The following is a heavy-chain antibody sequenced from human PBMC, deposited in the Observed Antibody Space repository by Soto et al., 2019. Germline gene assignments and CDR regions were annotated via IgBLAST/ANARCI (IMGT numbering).Heavy chain of an antibody. V-gene: IGHV4-30-4*08. J-gene: IGHJ6*02. D-gene: IGHD2-21*02. CDR1: GGSISSDIYH. CDR2: IYYSGSI. Sequence: SETLSLTCTVSGGSISSDIYHWTWIRQSPGKGLEWIGYIYYSGSIFYNPSFKSRVTISVDTSKNQFSLQLSSVTAADTAVYFCAREDDGGDRDYYGLDVWGQGTMVTVSS. CDR3: AREDDGGDRDYYGLDV.